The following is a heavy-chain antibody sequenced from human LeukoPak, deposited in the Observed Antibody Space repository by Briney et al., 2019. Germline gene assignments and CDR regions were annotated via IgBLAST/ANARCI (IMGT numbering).Heavy chain of an antibody. J-gene: IGHJ6*04. D-gene: IGHD2-15*01. V-gene: IGHV4-59*01. Sequence: SETLSLTCTVSGGSISSYYWSWIRQPPGKGLEWIGYIYYSGSTNYNPSLKSRVTISVDTSKNQFSLKLSSVTAADMAVYYCARDVCSGGSCYPDVWGKGTTVTVSS. CDR3: ARDVCSGGSCYPDV. CDR1: GGSISSYY. CDR2: IYYSGST.